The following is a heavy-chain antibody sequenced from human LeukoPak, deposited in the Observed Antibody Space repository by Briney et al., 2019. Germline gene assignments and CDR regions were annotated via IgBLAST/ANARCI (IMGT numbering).Heavy chain of an antibody. Sequence: GGSLRLSCAASGFTFSNYAMHWVRQAPGKGLEWVAAISYDGNNKYYTDSVKGRFTISRDNSKNTLYLQMNSLRAEDTAVYYCARGPRFAIRMIVVVTKGHFDSWGQGTLVTVSA. CDR2: ISYDGNNK. CDR1: GFTFSNYA. V-gene: IGHV3-30*04. D-gene: IGHD3-22*01. CDR3: ARGPRFAIRMIVVVTKGHFDS. J-gene: IGHJ4*02.